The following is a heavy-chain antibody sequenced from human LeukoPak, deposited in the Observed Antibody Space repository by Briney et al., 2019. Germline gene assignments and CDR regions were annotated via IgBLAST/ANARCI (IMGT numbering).Heavy chain of an antibody. V-gene: IGHV6-1*01. Sequence: SQTLSLTCAISGDSVSRNTAGWNWIRQSPSRGLEWLGRTYYRSKWYSDFAPSVRNRITITPDTSKNQFSLKLSSVTAADTAVYYCARDSRLSAFDIWGQGTMVTVSS. CDR3: ARDSRLSAFDI. J-gene: IGHJ3*02. CDR1: GDSVSRNTAG. CDR2: TYYRSKWYS.